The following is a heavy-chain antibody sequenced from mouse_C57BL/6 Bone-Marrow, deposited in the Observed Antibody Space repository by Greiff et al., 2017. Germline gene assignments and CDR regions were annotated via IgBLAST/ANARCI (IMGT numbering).Heavy chain of an antibody. CDR3: VRHGREYDEGARDY. Sequence: EVKLMESGGGLVQPKGSLKLSCAASGFSFNTYAMNWVRQAPGKGLEWVARIRSKSNNYATYYADSGKDRFTISRDDSESMLDLQRNNLKTEDTAMYYCVRHGREYDEGARDYWGQGTSVTVSS. CDR1: GFSFNTYA. V-gene: IGHV10-1*01. J-gene: IGHJ4*01. CDR2: IRSKSNNYAT. D-gene: IGHD2-14*01.